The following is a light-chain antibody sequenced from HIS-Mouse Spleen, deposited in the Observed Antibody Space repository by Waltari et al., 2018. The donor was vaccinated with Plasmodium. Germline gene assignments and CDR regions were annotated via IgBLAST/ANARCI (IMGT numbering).Light chain of an antibody. CDR2: DVS. Sequence: QSALTQPRSVSGSPGQSVTISCTGTSSDVGGYNYVSWYQQHPGKAPKLMIYDVSKRPAGGPDGFSGSKSGNTASLTISGLQAEEEADYYCCSYAGSYTLVVGGGTKLTVL. CDR3: CSYAGSYTLV. J-gene: IGLJ2*01. CDR1: SSDVGGYNY. V-gene: IGLV2-11*01.